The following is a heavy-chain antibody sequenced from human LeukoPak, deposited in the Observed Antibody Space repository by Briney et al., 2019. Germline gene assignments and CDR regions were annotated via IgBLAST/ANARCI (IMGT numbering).Heavy chain of an antibody. J-gene: IGHJ2*01. CDR2: IYYSGRT. V-gene: IGHV4-59*08. D-gene: IGHD5-12*01. CDR3: ARTLYIDYDSRVWYFDL. Sequence: SETLSLTCTVSGDSITSYYWSWIRQPPWKGLEWIGYIYYSGRTNFNPSVKSRVTMSVDTSKDQFSLNLRSVTAADTAVYYCARTLYIDYDSRVWYFDLWGRGTRVSVSS. CDR1: GDSITSYY.